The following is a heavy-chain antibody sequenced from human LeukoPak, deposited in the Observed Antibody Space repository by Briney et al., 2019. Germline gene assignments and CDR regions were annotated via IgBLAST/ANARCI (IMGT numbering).Heavy chain of an antibody. J-gene: IGHJ4*02. CDR2: IYYSGTT. CDR3: ARGSFHWLLD. D-gene: IGHD3-9*01. V-gene: IGHV4-30-4*08. CDR1: GGSISSGDYY. Sequence: PSETLSLTCTVSGGSISSGDYYWSWIRQPPGKGLEWIGYIYYSGTTNYNPSLESRVAISVDTSKNQLSLKLSSVTAADTAVYYCARGSFHWLLDWGQGTLVTVSS.